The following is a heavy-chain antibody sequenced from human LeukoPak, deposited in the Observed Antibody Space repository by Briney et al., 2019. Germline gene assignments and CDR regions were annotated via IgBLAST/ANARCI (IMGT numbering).Heavy chain of an antibody. Sequence: ASVKVSCKASGYTFTSYYMHWVRQAPGQGLEWMGIINPSGGSTSYAQKFQGRVTMTRDTSTSTVYMELSSLRSEDTAVYYCARGNRIVRATKDFDYWGQGTLVTVSS. CDR3: ARGNRIVRATKDFDY. V-gene: IGHV1-46*01. CDR2: INPSGGST. J-gene: IGHJ4*02. D-gene: IGHD1-26*01. CDR1: GYTFTSYY.